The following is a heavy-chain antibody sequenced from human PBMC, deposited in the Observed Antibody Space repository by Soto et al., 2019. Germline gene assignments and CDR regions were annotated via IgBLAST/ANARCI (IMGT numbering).Heavy chain of an antibody. CDR3: ARDWGSRGAVDC. V-gene: IGHV1-3*04. Sequence: QVQLVQSGAEVKKPGASVKVSCKASGYTFKNYFIHWVRQAPGQSLEWMGWINTDNDDTEYSEKFQGRVAITTDTTASTAYTVLSSLTSEVTAVYYCARDWGSRGAVDCWGQGTLVIVSS. CDR2: INTDNDDT. D-gene: IGHD2-15*01. CDR1: GYTFKNYF. J-gene: IGHJ4*02.